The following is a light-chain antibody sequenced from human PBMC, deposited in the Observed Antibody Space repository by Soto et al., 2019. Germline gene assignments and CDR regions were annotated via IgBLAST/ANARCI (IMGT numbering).Light chain of an antibody. Sequence: DIVMTQSPDSLAVSLGARATINCKSSQSVLYNSNNKNYLAWYQQKPGLPPKLLIYWAPTREAGVPDRFSGSGSGTDFTLTITSLQAKDVAVYYCQQYYNTPSTFGPGTKVD. J-gene: IGKJ3*01. CDR1: QSVLYNSNNKNY. CDR3: QQYYNTPST. V-gene: IGKV4-1*01. CDR2: WAP.